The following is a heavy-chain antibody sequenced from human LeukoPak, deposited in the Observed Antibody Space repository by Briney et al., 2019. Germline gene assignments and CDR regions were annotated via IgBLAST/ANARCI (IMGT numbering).Heavy chain of an antibody. Sequence: GGSLRLSCAASGSTFSRYAMSWVRQAPGKGLEWLSAISESDGSTYYADSVKGRFTISRDNSKNTLYLQMNSLRAEDTAVYYCAKIGSGWYDYWGQGTLVTVSS. V-gene: IGHV3-23*01. D-gene: IGHD6-19*01. CDR1: GSTFSRYA. J-gene: IGHJ4*02. CDR3: AKIGSGWYDY. CDR2: ISESDGST.